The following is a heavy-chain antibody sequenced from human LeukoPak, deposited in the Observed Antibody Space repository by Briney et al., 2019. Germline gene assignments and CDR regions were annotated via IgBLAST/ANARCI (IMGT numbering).Heavy chain of an antibody. CDR2: IYYSGST. CDR1: GGSFSGYY. Sequence: SETLSLTCAVYGGSFSGYYWSWIRQPPGKGLEWIGYIYYSGSTNYNPSLKSRVTISVDTSKNQFSLKLSSVTAADTAVYYCARVDYGDYEVFDYWGQGTLVTVSS. V-gene: IGHV4-59*01. D-gene: IGHD4-17*01. J-gene: IGHJ4*02. CDR3: ARVDYGDYEVFDY.